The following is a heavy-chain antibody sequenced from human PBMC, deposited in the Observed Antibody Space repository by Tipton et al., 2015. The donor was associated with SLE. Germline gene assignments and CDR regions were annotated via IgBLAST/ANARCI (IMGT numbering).Heavy chain of an antibody. CDR2: INHSGST. CDR1: AGSFSGYY. V-gene: IGHV4-34*10. Sequence: TLSLTCAIYAGSFSGYYWSWIRQPPGKGLEWIGEINHSGSTNYDPSLTSRISVSLDTSKKQLSLKLASVTAADTAAYYCVRHQSGTMESVWGQGTLVIVSS. CDR3: VRHQSGTMESV. D-gene: IGHD1-7*01. J-gene: IGHJ4*02.